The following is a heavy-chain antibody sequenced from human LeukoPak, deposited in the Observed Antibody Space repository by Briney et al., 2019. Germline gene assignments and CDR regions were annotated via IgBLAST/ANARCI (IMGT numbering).Heavy chain of an antibody. V-gene: IGHV3-48*01. Sequence: QSGGSLRLSCAASGFTFSSYSMNWVRQAPGKGLEWVSYISSSSSTIYYADSVKGRFTISRDNAKNSLYLQMNSLRAEDTAVYYCARDLVGLWFREFYYYGMDVWGQGTTVTVSS. CDR1: GFTFSSYS. CDR2: ISSSSSTI. J-gene: IGHJ6*02. CDR3: ARDLVGLWFREFYYYGMDV. D-gene: IGHD3-10*01.